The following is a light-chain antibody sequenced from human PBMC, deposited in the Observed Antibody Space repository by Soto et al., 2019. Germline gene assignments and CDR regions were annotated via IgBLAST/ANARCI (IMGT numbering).Light chain of an antibody. Sequence: QSALTQPASVSGSPGQSITISCTGTSSDVGGYNYVSWYQQHPGKAPKLMIYEVSNRPSGVSNRFSGSKSGNTASLTISGLQAEDEADYYCGTWDAGLSAQVFGTGTKLTVL. CDR3: GTWDAGLSAQV. CDR1: SSDVGGYNY. V-gene: IGLV2-14*01. J-gene: IGLJ1*01. CDR2: EVS.